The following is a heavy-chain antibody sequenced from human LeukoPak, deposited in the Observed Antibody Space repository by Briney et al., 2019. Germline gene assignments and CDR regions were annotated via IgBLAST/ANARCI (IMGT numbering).Heavy chain of an antibody. CDR3: ARGSSSSPLRY. V-gene: IGHV4-34*01. CDR1: GGSMNSYY. CDR2: INYSGST. Sequence: PSETLSLTCTVSGGSMNSYYWSWSRQPPGKGLEWIGEINYSGSTNYNPSLKSRVTVSVDTSKNQFSLKLSSVTAADTAVYYCARGSSSSPLRYWGQGTLVTVSS. J-gene: IGHJ4*02. D-gene: IGHD6-19*01.